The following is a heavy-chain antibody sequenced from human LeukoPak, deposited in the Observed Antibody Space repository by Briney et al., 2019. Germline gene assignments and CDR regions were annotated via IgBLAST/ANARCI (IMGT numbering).Heavy chain of an antibody. D-gene: IGHD3-22*01. V-gene: IGHV1-46*01. CDR3: ARVMGYYYDSSGSDDAFDI. CDR1: GYTFTSYY. J-gene: IGHJ3*02. Sequence: GASVKVSCKASGYTFTSYYMHWVRQAPGQGLEWMGIINPSGGSTSYAQKFQGRVTMTRDTSTSTVYMELSSLRSEDTAVYYCARVMGYYYDSSGSDDAFDIWGQGTMVTVSS. CDR2: INPSGGST.